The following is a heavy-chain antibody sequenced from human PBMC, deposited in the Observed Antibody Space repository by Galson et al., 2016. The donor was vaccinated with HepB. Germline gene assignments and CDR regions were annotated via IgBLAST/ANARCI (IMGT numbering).Heavy chain of an antibody. Sequence: SLRLSCAASGFTLNNYVMSWVRQAPGKGLEWVATIGGRPDQQHYADSEEGRFAISRDNSRSTVSLQMTSLRAEDTAIYYCLKDAQHPIDYWGQGTLVTVSS. CDR1: GFTLNNYV. CDR2: IGGRPDQQ. CDR3: LKDAQHPIDY. V-gene: IGHV3-23*01. J-gene: IGHJ4*02.